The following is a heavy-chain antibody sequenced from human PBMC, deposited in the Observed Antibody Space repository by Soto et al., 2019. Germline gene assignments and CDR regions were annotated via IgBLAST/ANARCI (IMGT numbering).Heavy chain of an antibody. D-gene: IGHD3-22*01. Sequence: ASVKVSCKASGGTFSSYAISWLRQAPGQGLEWMGGIIPIFGTANYAQKFQGRVTITADESTSTAYMELSSLRSEDTAVYYCARERRSSSGYYYYYGMDVWGQGTTVTVSS. CDR2: IIPIFGTA. V-gene: IGHV1-69*13. CDR1: GGTFSSYA. J-gene: IGHJ6*02. CDR3: ARERRSSSGYYYYYGMDV.